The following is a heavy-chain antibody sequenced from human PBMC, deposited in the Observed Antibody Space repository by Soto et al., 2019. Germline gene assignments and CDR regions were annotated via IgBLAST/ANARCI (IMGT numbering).Heavy chain of an antibody. Sequence: TSETLSLTCAVYGGSFSGYYWGWIRQPPGKGLEWIGEINHSGSTNYNPSLKSRVTISVDTSKNQFSLKLSSVTAADTAVYYCARGGYVWGSYRSWVYWGQGTLVTVSS. D-gene: IGHD3-16*02. V-gene: IGHV4-34*01. CDR2: INHSGST. CDR3: ARGGYVWGSYRSWVY. J-gene: IGHJ4*02. CDR1: GGSFSGYY.